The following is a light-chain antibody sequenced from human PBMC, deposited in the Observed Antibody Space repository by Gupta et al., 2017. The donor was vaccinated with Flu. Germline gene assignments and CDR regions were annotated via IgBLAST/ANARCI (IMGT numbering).Light chain of an antibody. J-gene: IGLJ3*02. V-gene: IGLV1-44*01. CDR1: RPNIGRNT. CDR2: YNG. CDR3: ASWDDNMNAWV. Sequence: QSVLPQPPPASGAPGPRATISCSGSRPNIGRNTVHWYHLLPGTAPQLLLYYNGQRSSGVPDRFSGSKSGTSASLTSSGLQAEDEADYYCASWDDNMNAWVFGGGTKVTVL.